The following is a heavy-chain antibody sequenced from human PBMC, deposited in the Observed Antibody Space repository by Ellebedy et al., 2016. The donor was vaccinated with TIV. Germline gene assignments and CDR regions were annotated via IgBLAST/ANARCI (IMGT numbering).Heavy chain of an antibody. CDR1: GYTFTSYA. CDR3: ATGTDRRDITW. J-gene: IGHJ4*01. D-gene: IGHD1-14*01. V-gene: IGHV1-3*01. CDR2: NNAGNDNT. Sequence: VSVKVSCKASGYTFTSYAMHWVRQAPGQRLEWMGWNNAGNDNTKYSQEFQGRVTITGYTSASTAYLELSSLRSGDTAVYYCATGTDRRDITWWGHGTVVAVSS.